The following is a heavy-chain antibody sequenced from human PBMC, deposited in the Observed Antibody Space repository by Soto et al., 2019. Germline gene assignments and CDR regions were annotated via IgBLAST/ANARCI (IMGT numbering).Heavy chain of an antibody. CDR3: ANSAEPLDAFVI. CDR2: IIPIFGTA. CDR1: GGTFSSYA. V-gene: IGHV1-69*06. J-gene: IGHJ3*02. D-gene: IGHD2-15*01. Sequence: QVQLVQSGAEVKKPGSSVTVSCKASGGTFSSYAISWVRQAPGQGLEWMGGIIPIFGTANYAQKFQGSVRLTVDNSTSTDCMELTSQISEDTAVSFCANSAEPLDAFVIWGHGTMVTVSS.